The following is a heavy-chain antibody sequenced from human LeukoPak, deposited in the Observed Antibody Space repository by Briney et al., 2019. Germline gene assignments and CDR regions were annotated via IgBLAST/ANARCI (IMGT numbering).Heavy chain of an antibody. J-gene: IGHJ4*02. CDR1: GGSFSGYY. CDR2: INHSGST. D-gene: IGHD6-19*01. V-gene: IGHV4-34*01. CDR3: ARDREAVATCDY. Sequence: SETLSLTCAVYGGSFSGYYWSWIRQPPGKGLEWIGEINHSGSTNYNPSLKSRVTISVDTSKNQFSLKLSAVTAADTAVYYCARDREAVATCDYWGQGTLVTVSS.